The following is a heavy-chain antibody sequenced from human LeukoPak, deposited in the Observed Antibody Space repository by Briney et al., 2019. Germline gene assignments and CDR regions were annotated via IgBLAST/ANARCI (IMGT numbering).Heavy chain of an antibody. V-gene: IGHV3-74*01. CDR2: INNHGSAT. CDR1: GFTFSSYW. J-gene: IGHJ4*02. CDR3: ARSAFYGGTGYYYDY. Sequence: SGGSLRLSCAASGFTFSSYWMHWVRQTPEKGLVWVSRINNHGSATNYADSVKGRFTVSRDNAQNTLYLQMSSLRAEDTAVYYCARSAFYGGTGYYYDYWGQGALVTVSS. D-gene: IGHD3-22*01.